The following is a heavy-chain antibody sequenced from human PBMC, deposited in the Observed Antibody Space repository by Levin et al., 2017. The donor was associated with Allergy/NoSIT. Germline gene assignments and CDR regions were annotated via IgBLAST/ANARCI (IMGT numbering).Heavy chain of an antibody. D-gene: IGHD3-10*01. J-gene: IGHJ4*02. CDR1: GGSISSYY. CDR2: IYYSGST. Sequence: SETLSLTCTVSGGSISSYYWSWIRQPPGKGLEWIGYIYYSGSTNYNPSLKSRVTISVDTSKNQFSLKLSSVTAADTAVYYCARGGGNYYGAGSHDYWGQGTLVTVSS. V-gene: IGHV4-59*01. CDR3: ARGGGNYYGAGSHDY.